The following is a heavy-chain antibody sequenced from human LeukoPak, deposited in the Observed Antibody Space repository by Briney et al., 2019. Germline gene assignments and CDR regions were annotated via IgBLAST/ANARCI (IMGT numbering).Heavy chain of an antibody. CDR1: GYTFTSYD. D-gene: IGHD3-22*01. J-gene: IGHJ3*02. CDR2: MNPNSGNT. V-gene: IGHV1-8*01. CDR3: ARPGDDSSGYSELTGDAFDI. Sequence: ASVKVSCKASGYTFTSYDINWVRQATGQGLGWMGWMNPNSGNTGYAQKFQGRVTMTRNTSISTAYMELSSLRSEDTAVYYCARPGDDSSGYSELTGDAFDIWGQGTMVTVSS.